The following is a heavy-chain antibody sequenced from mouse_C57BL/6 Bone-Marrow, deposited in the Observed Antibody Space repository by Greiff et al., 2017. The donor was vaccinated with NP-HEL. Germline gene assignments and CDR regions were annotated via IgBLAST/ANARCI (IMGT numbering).Heavy chain of an antibody. CDR2: IDPSDSYT. D-gene: IGHD1-1*01. CDR1: GYTFTSYW. CDR3: ARRDYYGSSLYYFDY. Sequence: QVQLQQPGAELVKPGASVKLSCKASGYTFTSYWMQWVKQRPGQGLEWIGEIDPSDSYTNYNQKFKGKATLTVDTSSITAYMQLSSLTSEDSAVYYCARRDYYGSSLYYFDYWGQGTTLTVSS. J-gene: IGHJ2*01. V-gene: IGHV1-50*01.